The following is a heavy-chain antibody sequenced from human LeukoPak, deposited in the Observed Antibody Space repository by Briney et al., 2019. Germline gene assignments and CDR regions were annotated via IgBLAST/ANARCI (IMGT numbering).Heavy chain of an antibody. J-gene: IGHJ4*02. V-gene: IGHV4-38-2*02. CDR1: GYSISSGYY. D-gene: IGHD3-22*01. Sequence: PSETLSLTCTVSGYSISSGYYWGWIRQPPGKGLEWIGSVYHSGSTYYNPSLKSRVTISVDTSKNQFSLKLSSVTAADTAVYYCARVGVVVITIGYYFDYWGQGTLVTVSS. CDR3: ARVGVVVITIGYYFDY. CDR2: VYHSGST.